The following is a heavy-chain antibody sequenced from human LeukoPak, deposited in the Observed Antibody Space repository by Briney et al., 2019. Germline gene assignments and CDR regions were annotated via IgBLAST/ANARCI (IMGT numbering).Heavy chain of an antibody. V-gene: IGHV3-30*04. CDR3: ARAKKSPTAGTEDAFDI. CDR1: GFTFSSYA. D-gene: IGHD6-13*01. Sequence: GGSLRLSCAASGFTFSSYAMHWVRQAPGKGLEWVAVISYDGSNKYYADSVKGRFTISRDNSKNTLYLQMNSLRAEDTAVYYCARAKKSPTAGTEDAFDIWGQGTMVTVSS. CDR2: ISYDGSNK. J-gene: IGHJ3*02.